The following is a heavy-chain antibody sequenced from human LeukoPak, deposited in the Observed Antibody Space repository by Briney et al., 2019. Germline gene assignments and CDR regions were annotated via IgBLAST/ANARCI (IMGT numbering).Heavy chain of an antibody. CDR3: VRGFNYGGDS. CDR1: GFTFSTSS. V-gene: IGHV3-48*01. Sequence: GGSLRLSCAGSGFTFSTSSIHWVRRAPGKGLEWLSYISSHTGKIYFADSVKDRFSVSRGNAENSLYLQVNSLRADDTAVYYCVRGFNYGGDSWGQGTLVTVSS. CDR2: ISSHTGKI. D-gene: IGHD3-10*01. J-gene: IGHJ4*02.